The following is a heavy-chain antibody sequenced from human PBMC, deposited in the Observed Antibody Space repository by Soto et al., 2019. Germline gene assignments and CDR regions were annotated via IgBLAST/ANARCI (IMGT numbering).Heavy chain of an antibody. V-gene: IGHV4-59*01. CDR3: AREGVSSSWYNYYGMDV. J-gene: IGHJ6*02. Sequence: PSETLSLTCSVSGGSISSYYWSWIRRPPGKGLEWIVYIYYSGSTNYNPSLKSRVTISVDTSKNQFSLKLSSVTAADTAVYYCAREGVSSSWYNYYGMDVWGQGTTVTVSS. CDR1: GGSISSYY. D-gene: IGHD6-13*01. CDR2: IYYSGST.